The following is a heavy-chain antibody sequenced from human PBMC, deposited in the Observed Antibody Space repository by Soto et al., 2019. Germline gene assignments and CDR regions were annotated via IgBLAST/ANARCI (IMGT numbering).Heavy chain of an antibody. CDR3: AKGGCYTISSRSDC. V-gene: IGHV3-30*18. J-gene: IGHJ4*02. CDR1: GFTLSGVD. Sequence: QVQLVESGGGVVQPGTSLRLSCSASGFTLSGVDMHWVRQAPGKGLEWVAVMSYDGRNQYYADSVKGRFTVSRDSSKGTLYLQMNSLRTEDAAVYYCAKGGCYTISSRSDCWGQGTLVTVSS. CDR2: MSYDGRNQ. D-gene: IGHD6-6*01.